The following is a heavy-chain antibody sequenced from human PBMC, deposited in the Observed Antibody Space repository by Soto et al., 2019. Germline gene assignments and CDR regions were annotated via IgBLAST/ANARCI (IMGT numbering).Heavy chain of an antibody. V-gene: IGHV5-51*01. D-gene: IGHD3-22*01. Sequence: LKISCKGSGYSFTSYWIGWVRQMPGKGLEWMGIIYPGDSDTRYSPSFQGQVTISADKSISTAYLQWSSLKASDTAMYYCARRWIVVGDPDAFDIWGQGTMVTV. J-gene: IGHJ3*02. CDR1: GYSFTSYW. CDR3: ARRWIVVGDPDAFDI. CDR2: IYPGDSDT.